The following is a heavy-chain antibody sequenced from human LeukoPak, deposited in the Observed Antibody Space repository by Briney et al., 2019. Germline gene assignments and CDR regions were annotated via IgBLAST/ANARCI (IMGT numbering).Heavy chain of an antibody. Sequence: GGSLRLSCAASGFTFSDYYMSWIRQAPGKGLEWVSYISSSGSTIYYADSVKGRFTISRDNSKNTLYLQMNSLRAEDTAVYYCARDWHDSSGYPFAFDIWGQGTMVTVSS. CDR1: GFTFSDYY. CDR2: ISSSGSTI. V-gene: IGHV3-11*04. J-gene: IGHJ3*02. D-gene: IGHD3-22*01. CDR3: ARDWHDSSGYPFAFDI.